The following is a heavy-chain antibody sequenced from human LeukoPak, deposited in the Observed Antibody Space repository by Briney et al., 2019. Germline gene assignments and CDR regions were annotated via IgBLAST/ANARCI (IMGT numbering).Heavy chain of an antibody. Sequence: SVKVSCKASGGTFSSYAINWVRQAPGQGLEWMGGITPMFGTAKYAQKFQGRVTITADESTSTAYMELSSLRSEDTAVYYCARAGLAGTTPIGYYYYGTDVWGQGTTVTVSS. J-gene: IGHJ6*02. D-gene: IGHD1-20*01. CDR3: ARAGLAGTTPIGYYYYGTDV. CDR2: ITPMFGTA. CDR1: GGTFSSYA. V-gene: IGHV1-69*13.